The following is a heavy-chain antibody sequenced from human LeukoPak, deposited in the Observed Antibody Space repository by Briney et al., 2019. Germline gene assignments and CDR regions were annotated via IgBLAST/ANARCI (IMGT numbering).Heavy chain of an antibody. CDR2: ISGSGGST. J-gene: IGHJ4*02. D-gene: IGHD5-12*01. CDR3: AKELQFSRGYPLR. CDR1: GFTFSSYA. V-gene: IGHV3-23*01. Sequence: LPGGCLRLSCAASGFTFSSYAMSWVRQAPGKGLEWVSAISGSGGSTYYADSVKGRFTISRDNSKNTLYLQMNSLRAEDTAVYYCAKELQFSRGYPLRGGQGTLVTVSS.